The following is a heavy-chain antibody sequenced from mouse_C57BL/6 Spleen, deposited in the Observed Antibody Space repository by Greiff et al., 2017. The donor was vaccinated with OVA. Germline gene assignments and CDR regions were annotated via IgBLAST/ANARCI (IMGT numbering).Heavy chain of an antibody. CDR1: GYTFTDYY. D-gene: IGHD3-2*02. V-gene: IGHV1-26*01. CDR2: INPNNGGT. CDR3: AREGTAQATGYAMDY. J-gene: IGHJ4*01. Sequence: VQLQQSGPELVKPGASVKISCKASGYTFTDYYMNWVKQSHGKSLEWIGDINPNNGGTSYNQKFKGKATLTVDKSSSTAYMELRSLTSEDSAVYDCAREGTAQATGYAMDYWGQGTSVTVSS.